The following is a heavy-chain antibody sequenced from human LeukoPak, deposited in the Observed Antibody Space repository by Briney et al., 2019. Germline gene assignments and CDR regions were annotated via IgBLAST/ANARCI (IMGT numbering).Heavy chain of an antibody. Sequence: SETLSLTCTVSGDSISSYYWSWIRQPPGKGLEWIGYIYYSGNTNYSPSLKSRVTISLDTSKNQFSLKLNSVTAADTAVYYCARLFDDYGDQRGLDYWGQGTLVTVSS. J-gene: IGHJ4*02. CDR2: IYYSGNT. CDR3: ARLFDDYGDQRGLDY. CDR1: GDSISSYY. D-gene: IGHD4-17*01. V-gene: IGHV4-59*01.